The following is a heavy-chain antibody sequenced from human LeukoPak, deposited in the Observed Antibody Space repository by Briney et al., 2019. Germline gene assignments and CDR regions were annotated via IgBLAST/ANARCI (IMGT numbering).Heavy chain of an antibody. CDR1: GGSISSGGYS. J-gene: IGHJ5*02. CDR3: ARFSVYYASGSYTYNWFDP. Sequence: KASETLSLTCAVSGGSISSGGYSWSWIRQPPGKGLEWIGNIYHTGSTYYNPSLKSRVTISVDRSKNQFSLNLSSVTAADTAVYYCARFSVYYASGSYTYNWFDPWGQGTLVTVSS. D-gene: IGHD3-10*01. CDR2: IYHTGST. V-gene: IGHV4-30-2*01.